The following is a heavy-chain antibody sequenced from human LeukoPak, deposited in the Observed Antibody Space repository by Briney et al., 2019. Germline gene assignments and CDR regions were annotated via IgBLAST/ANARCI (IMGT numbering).Heavy chain of an antibody. CDR2: IYSGGST. Sequence: PGGSLRLSCAASGFTVSSNYMSWVRQAPGKGLEWVSVIYSGGSTYYADSVKGRFTISRDNSKNTLYLQMNSLRAEDTAVYYCARDKEGSGSYTYYYMDVWGKGTTVTISS. CDR3: ARDKEGSGSYTYYYMDV. V-gene: IGHV3-66*01. CDR1: GFTVSSNY. J-gene: IGHJ6*03. D-gene: IGHD3-10*01.